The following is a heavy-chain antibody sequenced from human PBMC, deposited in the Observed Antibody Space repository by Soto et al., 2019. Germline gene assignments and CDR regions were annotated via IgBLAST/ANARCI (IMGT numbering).Heavy chain of an antibody. J-gene: IGHJ5*02. D-gene: IGHD1-1*01. V-gene: IGHV1-69*04. CDR2: IIPILGIA. Sequence: SVKVSCKASGGTFSSYTISWVRQAPGQGLEWMGRIIPILGIANYAQKFQGRVTITADKSTSTAYMELSSLRSEDTAVYYCARERGNEYNWFDPWGQGTLVTVSS. CDR3: ARERGNEYNWFDP. CDR1: GGTFSSYT.